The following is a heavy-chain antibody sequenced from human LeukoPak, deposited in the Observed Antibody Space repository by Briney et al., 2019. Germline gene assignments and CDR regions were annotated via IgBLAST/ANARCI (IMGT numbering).Heavy chain of an antibody. Sequence: GESLKISCKGSGYNFNNYWLGWVRQISGEGLERMGSIYPSDSDIKYSPFFQGQVTTSDDKSITTAYLQWGSLKASDSAMYYCARLIPGYSLFDYWGQGTLVTVSS. J-gene: IGHJ4*02. CDR2: IYPSDSDI. V-gene: IGHV5-51*01. CDR3: ARLIPGYSLFDY. D-gene: IGHD5-18*01. CDR1: GYNFNNYW.